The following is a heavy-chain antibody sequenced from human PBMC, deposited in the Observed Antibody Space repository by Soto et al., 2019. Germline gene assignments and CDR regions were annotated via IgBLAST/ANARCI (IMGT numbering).Heavy chain of an antibody. V-gene: IGHV3-33*01. D-gene: IGHD2-15*01. CDR3: ARDSCSGGSCYWHYFDY. J-gene: IGHJ4*02. Sequence: QVQLVESGGGVVQPGRSLRLSCAASGFTFSSYGMHWVRQAPGKGLEWVVVIWYDGSNKYYADSVKGRFTISRDNSKNTLYLKMNRLRAEDTAVYYCARDSCSGGSCYWHYFDYWGQGTLVTVSS. CDR1: GFTFSSYG. CDR2: IWYDGSNK.